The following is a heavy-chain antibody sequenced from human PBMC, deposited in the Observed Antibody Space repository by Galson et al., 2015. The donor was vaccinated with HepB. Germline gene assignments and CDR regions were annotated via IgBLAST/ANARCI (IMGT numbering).Heavy chain of an antibody. CDR3: ATGLYQQRSSIVVVPAALAHTFDI. Sequence: SVKVSCKVSGYTLTELSMHWVRQAPGKGLEWMGGFDPEDGETIYAQKFQGRVTMTEDTSTDTAYMELSSLRSEDTAVYYCATGLYQQRSSIVVVPAALAHTFDIWGQGTMVTVSS. CDR2: FDPEDGET. V-gene: IGHV1-24*01. J-gene: IGHJ3*02. CDR1: GYTLTELS. D-gene: IGHD2-2*01.